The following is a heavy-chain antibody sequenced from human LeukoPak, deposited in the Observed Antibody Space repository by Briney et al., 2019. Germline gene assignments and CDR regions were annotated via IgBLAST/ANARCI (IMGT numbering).Heavy chain of an antibody. CDR2: INHSGST. V-gene: IGHV4-34*01. CDR1: GGSFSGYY. Sequence: SETLSLTCAVYGGSFSGYYWSWIRQPPGKGLEWIGEINHSGSTNYNPSLKSRVTISVDTSKNQFSLKLSSVTAADTAVYYCARQSSYYDSSGALDYWGQGTLVTVSS. D-gene: IGHD3-22*01. J-gene: IGHJ4*02. CDR3: ARQSSYYDSSGALDY.